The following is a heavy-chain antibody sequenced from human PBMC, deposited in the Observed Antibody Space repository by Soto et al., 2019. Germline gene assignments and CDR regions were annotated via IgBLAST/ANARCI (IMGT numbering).Heavy chain of an antibody. CDR2: IYHSGST. J-gene: IGHJ4*02. CDR1: GGSISSGGYS. V-gene: IGHV4-30-2*01. CDR3: ARCNGGDYIDY. Sequence: SETLSLTCAVSGGSISSGGYSWSWIRQPPGKGLEWIGYIYHSGSTYYNPSLKSRVTISVDRSKNQFSLKLSSVTAADTAVYYCARCNGGDYIDYWGQGTLVTVSS. D-gene: IGHD2-8*01.